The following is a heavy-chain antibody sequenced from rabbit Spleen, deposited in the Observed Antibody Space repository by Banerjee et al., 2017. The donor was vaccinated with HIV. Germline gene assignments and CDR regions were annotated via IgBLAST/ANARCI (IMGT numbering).Heavy chain of an antibody. CDR3: ARDLVGVIGWNFYL. V-gene: IGHV1S45*01. CDR1: GFSFGDRDV. J-gene: IGHJ4*01. D-gene: IGHD1-1*01. Sequence: QEQLVESGGGLVKPTGSLTLTCKASGFSFGDRDVMCWVRQAPGKGLEWIACINTATGKAVYATWAKGRFTISRTSSTTVTLRMTSLTAADRAAYFCARDLVGVIGWNFYLWGQGTLVTVS. CDR2: INTATGKA.